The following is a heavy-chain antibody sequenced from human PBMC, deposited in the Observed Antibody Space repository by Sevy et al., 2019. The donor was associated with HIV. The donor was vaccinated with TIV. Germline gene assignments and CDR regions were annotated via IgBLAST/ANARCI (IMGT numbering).Heavy chain of an antibody. Sequence: SETLFLTCTVSGDSISGYYWSWIRQPPGKGLEWIGYIYYSGRTNYNPSLKSRVTISEDTSKNQLSLKLSSVTAADTAVYYCARGAPYYYYGMDVWGQGTTVTVSS. CDR3: ARGAPYYYYGMDV. CDR2: IYYSGRT. J-gene: IGHJ6*02. V-gene: IGHV4-59*01. CDR1: GDSISGYY.